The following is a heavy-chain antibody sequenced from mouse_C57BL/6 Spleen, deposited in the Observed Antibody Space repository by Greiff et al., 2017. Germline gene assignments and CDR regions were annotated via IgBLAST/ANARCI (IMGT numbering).Heavy chain of an antibody. V-gene: IGHV1-69*01. Sequence: QVHVKQPGAELVMPGASVKLSCKASGYTFTSYWMHWVKQRPGQGLEWIGEIDPSDSYTNYNQKFKGKSTLTVDKSSSTAYMQLSSLTSEDSAVYYCARGDDGYSLFDYWGQGTTLTVSS. CDR1: GYTFTSYW. CDR2: IDPSDSYT. J-gene: IGHJ2*01. D-gene: IGHD2-3*01. CDR3: ARGDDGYSLFDY.